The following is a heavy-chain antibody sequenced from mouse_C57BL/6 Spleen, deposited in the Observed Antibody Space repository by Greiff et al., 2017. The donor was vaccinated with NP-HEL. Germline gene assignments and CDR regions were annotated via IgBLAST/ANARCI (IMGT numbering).Heavy chain of an antibody. CDR1: GYTFTSYW. Sequence: QVQLQQPGAELVKPGASVKLSCKASGYTFTSYWMHWVKQRPGQGLEWIGMIHPNSGSTNYNEKFKSKATLTVDKSSSTAYMQLSSLTSEDSAVYYGARVKVRYPDWYFDVWGTGTTVTVSS. D-gene: IGHD1-1*01. CDR2: IHPNSGST. V-gene: IGHV1-64*01. CDR3: ARVKVRYPDWYFDV. J-gene: IGHJ1*03.